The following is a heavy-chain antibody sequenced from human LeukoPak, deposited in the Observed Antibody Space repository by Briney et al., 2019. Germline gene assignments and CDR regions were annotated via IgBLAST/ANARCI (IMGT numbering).Heavy chain of an antibody. J-gene: IGHJ4*02. CDR2: IKQDGSEK. V-gene: IGHV3-7*05. CDR3: AKEAVEYFDY. CDR1: RFTFSRYW. Sequence: GGSLRLSCAASRFTFSRYWMSWVRQAPGKGLEWVANIKQDGSEKYYVDSVKGRFTISRDNSKNTMYLQMNSLRAEDTAVYYCAKEAVEYFDYWGQGNLVTVSS.